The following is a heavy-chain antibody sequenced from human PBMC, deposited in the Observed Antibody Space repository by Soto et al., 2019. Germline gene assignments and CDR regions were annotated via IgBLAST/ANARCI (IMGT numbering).Heavy chain of an antibody. Sequence: SETLSLTCTVSGGSISSGGYYWSWIRQHPGKGMEWIGYIYYSGSTYYNPSLKSRVTISVDTSKNQFSLKLSYVTTADTAVHYCVRDATTDYYYGMDVWGQGTTVTVSS. D-gene: IGHD4-17*01. V-gene: IGHV4-31*03. CDR1: GGSISSGGYY. CDR3: VRDATTDYYYGMDV. J-gene: IGHJ6*02. CDR2: IYYSGST.